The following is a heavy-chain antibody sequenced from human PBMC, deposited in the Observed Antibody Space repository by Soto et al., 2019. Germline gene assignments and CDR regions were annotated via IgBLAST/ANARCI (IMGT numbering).Heavy chain of an antibody. V-gene: IGHV4-59*07. D-gene: IGHD3-16*01. CDR3: ARASGSTFWFDA. Sequence: PSDTLSLTCTVSGGPISSYYCSWIRQPAGKGLQWIAEIYYSGITNYNPSLKSRGTTSVDTSKNQFSLKLSSVTAADTAVYYCARASGSTFWFDAWGQGTLVTVSS. CDR1: GGPISSYY. J-gene: IGHJ5*02. CDR2: IYYSGIT.